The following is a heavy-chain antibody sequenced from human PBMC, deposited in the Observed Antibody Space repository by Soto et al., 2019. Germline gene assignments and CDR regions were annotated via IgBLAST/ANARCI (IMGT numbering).Heavy chain of an antibody. J-gene: IGHJ6*02. Sequence: SVKVSCKASGGTFSSYAISWVRQAPGQGLEWMGGIIPIFGTANYAQKFQGRVTITADESTSTAYMELSSLRSEDTAVYYCARVKGRTTVTTTTFDYYYGMDVWGQGTTVTVSS. CDR3: ARVKGRTTVTTTTFDYYYGMDV. CDR1: GGTFSSYA. V-gene: IGHV1-69*13. CDR2: IIPIFGTA. D-gene: IGHD4-17*01.